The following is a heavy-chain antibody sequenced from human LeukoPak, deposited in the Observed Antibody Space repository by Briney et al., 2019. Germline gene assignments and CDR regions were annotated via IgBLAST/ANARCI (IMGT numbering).Heavy chain of an antibody. CDR1: GFTVGSYF. J-gene: IGHJ6*02. Sequence: GGSLRLSCVDSGFTVGSYFMSWVRQAPGKGLEWVAAIYSGGSAYYAGSVKGRFTISRDNSKNTLYLQMGSLRAEDMAVYYCARDREGWLQPLHGMDVWGQGTTVTVSS. D-gene: IGHD5-24*01. CDR3: ARDREGWLQPLHGMDV. V-gene: IGHV3-66*01. CDR2: IYSGGSA.